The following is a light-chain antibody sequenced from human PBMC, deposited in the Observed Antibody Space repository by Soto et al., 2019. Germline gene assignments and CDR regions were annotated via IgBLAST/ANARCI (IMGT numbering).Light chain of an antibody. J-gene: IGKJ1*01. CDR1: QSVSSSD. Sequence: EIVLTQSPGTLSLSPGERSTLSCRASQSVSSSDLAWYQQKPGQAPRLLIYGASSRATGIPDRFSGRGSGTDFTLTTSRPETEAFGVYYCQQYRSSPPWTFGQGTKVEIK. CDR3: QQYRSSPPWT. CDR2: GAS. V-gene: IGKV3-20*01.